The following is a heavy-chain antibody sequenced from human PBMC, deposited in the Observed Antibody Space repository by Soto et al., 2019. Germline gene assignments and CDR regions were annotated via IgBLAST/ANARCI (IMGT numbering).Heavy chain of an antibody. D-gene: IGHD3-3*01. J-gene: IGHJ3*02. CDR3: VRGMETLALGDAFDI. CDR2: ISYSGNT. Sequence: SETLSLTCTVSSGSVSSGDHYWGWIRQPPGKGLEWIGYISYSGNTYYNPSLKTRGLISVDTSKNHFSLRLTSVTAADTAVYYCVRGMETLALGDAFDIWGQGTMVTVSS. V-gene: IGHV4-30-4*01. CDR1: SGSVSSGDHY.